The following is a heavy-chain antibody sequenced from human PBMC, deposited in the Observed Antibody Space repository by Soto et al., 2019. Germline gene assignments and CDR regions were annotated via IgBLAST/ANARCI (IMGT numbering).Heavy chain of an antibody. D-gene: IGHD2-15*01. Sequence: ASVKVSCKASGYTFTSYYMHWVRQAPGQGLEWMGWISAYNGNTNYAQKLQGRVTMTTDTSTSTAYMELRSLRSDDTAVYYCAREAVVVAATTYYFDYWGQGTLVTVSS. CDR1: GYTFTSYY. J-gene: IGHJ4*02. V-gene: IGHV1-18*04. CDR2: ISAYNGNT. CDR3: AREAVVVAATTYYFDY.